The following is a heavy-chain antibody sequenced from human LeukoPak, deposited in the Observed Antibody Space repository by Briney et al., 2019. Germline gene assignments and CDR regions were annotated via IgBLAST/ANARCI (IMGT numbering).Heavy chain of an antibody. CDR1: GFTFTSYA. CDR2: ISGSGAYT. V-gene: IGHV3-23*01. CDR3: AKYFASGSYYKLPH. Sequence: GGCLRLSCAASGFTFTSYAMSWVRQAPGKGLGWVSTISGSGAYTYYADSVKGWFTISRDNSKNTLYLQINSLRAEDTAVYYCAKYFASGSYYKLPHWGQGTLVTVSS. D-gene: IGHD3-10*01. J-gene: IGHJ1*01.